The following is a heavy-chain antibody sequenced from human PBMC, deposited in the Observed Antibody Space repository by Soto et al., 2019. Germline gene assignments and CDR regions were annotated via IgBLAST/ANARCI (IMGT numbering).Heavy chain of an antibody. CDR1: GFPFSSYS. V-gene: IGHV3-21*01. D-gene: IGHD3-10*01. CDR2: ISSSSSYI. J-gene: IGHJ6*03. Sequence: PGGSLRLSCAASGFPFSSYSMNWVRQAPGKGLEWVSSISSSSSYIYYADSVKGRFTISRDNAKNSLYLQMNSLRAEDTAVYYCARDGGEYYGSGSYRRIYYYYYMDVWGKGTTVTVSS. CDR3: ARDGGEYYGSGSYRRIYYYYYMDV.